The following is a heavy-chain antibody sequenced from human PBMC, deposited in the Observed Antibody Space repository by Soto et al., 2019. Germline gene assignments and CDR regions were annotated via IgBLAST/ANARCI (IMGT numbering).Heavy chain of an antibody. J-gene: IGHJ6*02. Sequence: ASVKVSCKASGYTFTSYGISWVLQAPGQGLEWMGWISAYNGNTNYAQKLQGRVTMTTDTSTSTAYMELRSLRSDDTAVYYCARNHRGIAARLSYYYGMDVWGQGTTVTVSS. D-gene: IGHD6-6*01. CDR2: ISAYNGNT. CDR3: ARNHRGIAARLSYYYGMDV. V-gene: IGHV1-18*01. CDR1: GYTFTSYG.